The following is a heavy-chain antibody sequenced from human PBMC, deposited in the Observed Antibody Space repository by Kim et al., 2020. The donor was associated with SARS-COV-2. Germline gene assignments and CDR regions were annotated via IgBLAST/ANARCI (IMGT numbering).Heavy chain of an antibody. V-gene: IGHV4-39*07. J-gene: IGHJ4*02. D-gene: IGHD3-9*01. CDR3: ARVRDVLRYFDWFGILDY. CDR1: GGSISSSSYY. CDR2: IYYSGST. Sequence: SETLSLTCTVSGGSISSSSYYWGWIRHPPGKGLEWIGSIYYSGSTYYNPSLKSRVTISVDTSKNQFSLKLSSVTAADTAVYYCARVRDVLRYFDWFGILDYWGQGTLVTVSS.